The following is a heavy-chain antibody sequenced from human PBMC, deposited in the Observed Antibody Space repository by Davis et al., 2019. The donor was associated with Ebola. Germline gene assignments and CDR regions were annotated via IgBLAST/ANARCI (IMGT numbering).Heavy chain of an antibody. J-gene: IGHJ3*02. V-gene: IGHV3-21*01. CDR2: ISISSAFI. CDR1: GFTFSTYT. Sequence: PGGSLRLSCAASGFTFSTYTMTWARQAPGKGLEWVSSISISSAFIYYADSVKGRFTVSRDNAKNSLSLQMDSLRAEDTAVYYCAGGESGWDASDIWGRGTMVIVSS. D-gene: IGHD6-19*01. CDR3: AGGESGWDASDI.